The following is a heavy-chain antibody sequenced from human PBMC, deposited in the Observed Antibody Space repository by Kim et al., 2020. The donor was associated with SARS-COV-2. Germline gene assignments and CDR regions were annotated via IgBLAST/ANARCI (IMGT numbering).Heavy chain of an antibody. CDR2: IVVGSGNT. V-gene: IGHV1-58*01. CDR3: AALWFGESLDYGMDV. CDR1: GFTFTSSA. Sequence: SVKVSCKASGFTFTSSAVQWVRQARGQRLEWIGWIVVGSGNTNYAQKFQERGTITRDMSTSTAYMELSSLRSEDTAVYYCAALWFGESLDYGMDVWGQGTTVTVSS. D-gene: IGHD3-10*01. J-gene: IGHJ6*02.